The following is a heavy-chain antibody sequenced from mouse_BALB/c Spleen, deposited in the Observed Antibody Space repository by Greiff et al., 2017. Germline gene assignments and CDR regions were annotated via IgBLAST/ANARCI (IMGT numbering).Heavy chain of an antibody. J-gene: IGHJ3*01. CDR3: AKEDPFAY. CDR2: ISSGGSYT. Sequence: EVKLQESGGGLVKPGGSLKLSCAASGFTFSSYAMSWVRQSPEKRLEWVAEISSGGSYTYYPDTVTGRFTISRDNAKNTLYLEMSSLRSEDTAMYYCAKEDPFAYWGQGTLVTVSA. CDR1: GFTFSSYA. V-gene: IGHV5-9-4*01.